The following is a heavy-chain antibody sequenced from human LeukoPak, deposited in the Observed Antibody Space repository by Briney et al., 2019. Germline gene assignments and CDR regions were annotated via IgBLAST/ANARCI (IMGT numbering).Heavy chain of an antibody. CDR3: ARYDILTRPLDY. CDR2: ISYDGSNK. Sequence: GRSLRLSCAASGFTFSSYGMHWVRQAPGKGLEWVAVISYDGSNKYYADSVKGRFTISRDNSKNTLYLQMNSLRAEDTDVYYCARYDILTRPLDYWGQGTLVTVSS. D-gene: IGHD3-9*01. J-gene: IGHJ4*02. CDR1: GFTFSSYG. V-gene: IGHV3-30*03.